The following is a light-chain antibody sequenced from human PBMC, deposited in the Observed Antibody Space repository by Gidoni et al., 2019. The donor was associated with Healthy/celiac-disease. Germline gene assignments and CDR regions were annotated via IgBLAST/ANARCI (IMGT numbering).Light chain of an antibody. CDR2: AAS. CDR1: QGISSY. J-gene: IGKJ4*01. CDR3: QQLNSYPLT. Sequence: EIQFTQSPSFLSASVGDRVTITCRASQGISSYLAWYQQKPGKAPKLLIYAASTLQSGVPSRFSGSGSGTEFTLTISSLQPEDFATYYCQQLNSYPLTFGGGTKVEIK. V-gene: IGKV1-9*01.